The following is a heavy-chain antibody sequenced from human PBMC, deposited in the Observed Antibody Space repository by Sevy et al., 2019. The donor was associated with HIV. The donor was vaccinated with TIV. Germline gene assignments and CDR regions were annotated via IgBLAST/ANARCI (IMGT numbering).Heavy chain of an antibody. CDR3: ARSILAVAGSYGMDV. V-gene: IGHV3-30*03. CDR1: GFNFSNYV. CDR2: ISSYGNEA. J-gene: IGHJ6*02. D-gene: IGHD6-19*01. Sequence: GGSLRLSCAASGFNFSNYVLHWVRQAPGKGLEWVTFISSYGNEADYVDSVKGRFTITRDDSKNTLYLQMNSLRPEDTAVYYCARSILAVAGSYGMDVWGQGTTVTVSS.